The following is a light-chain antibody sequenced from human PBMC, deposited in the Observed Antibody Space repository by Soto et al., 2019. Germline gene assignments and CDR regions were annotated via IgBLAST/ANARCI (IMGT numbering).Light chain of an antibody. V-gene: IGKV2-40*01. Sequence: DIVMTQSPLSLPVTPGEPATISCRSSQSLLDSDDGKIYLDWFLQRPGQSPQLLLYGASSRATGVPHRFSGGGSGTDFTLTISRLEPEDFAVYYCQHFVNSLTWTFGQGTKVDIK. CDR1: QSLLDSDDGKIY. J-gene: IGKJ1*01. CDR2: GAS. CDR3: QHFVNSLTWT.